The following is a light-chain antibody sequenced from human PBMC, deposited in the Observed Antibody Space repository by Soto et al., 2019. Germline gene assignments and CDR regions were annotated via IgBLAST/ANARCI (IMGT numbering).Light chain of an antibody. V-gene: IGKV3-15*01. CDR3: QQYKNWPPIT. Sequence: EILMTQSPATLSVSPGERATLSCRASQSVSNNLAWYQQKPGQAPRLLIYYASTRATGIPARFSGSGSGTEFTHTISSLQSEDFALDYCQQYKNWPPITFGQGTRLEIK. J-gene: IGKJ5*01. CDR1: QSVSNN. CDR2: YAS.